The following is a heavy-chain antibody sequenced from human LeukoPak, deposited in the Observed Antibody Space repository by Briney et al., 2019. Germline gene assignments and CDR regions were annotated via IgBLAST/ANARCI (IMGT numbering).Heavy chain of an antibody. CDR2: INHSGRT. Sequence: SETLSLTCAVYGGSFSSYYWNWIRQPPGKGLEWIGEINHSGRTNYNPSLKSRVTISVDTSKNQFSLKLSSVTAADTAVYYCARVKLYDYVWGSYSPFDYWGQGTLVTVSS. CDR3: ARVKLYDYVWGSYSPFDY. CDR1: GGSFSSYY. D-gene: IGHD3-16*01. V-gene: IGHV4-34*01. J-gene: IGHJ4*02.